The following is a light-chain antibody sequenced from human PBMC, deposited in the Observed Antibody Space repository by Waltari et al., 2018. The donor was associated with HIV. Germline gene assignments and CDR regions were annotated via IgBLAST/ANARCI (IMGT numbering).Light chain of an antibody. Sequence: QSVLAQPRSVSGTPGQRVNIPCSGSSSNARNNYVYWYQQVPGVAPKRLIYRNNQRPSGVPDRFSGSKSGTSASLAISGLRTEDEAEYYCAAWDDRLSGRLFGGGTKVTVL. J-gene: IGLJ2*01. CDR2: RNN. CDR3: AAWDDRLSGRL. V-gene: IGLV1-47*01. CDR1: SSNARNNY.